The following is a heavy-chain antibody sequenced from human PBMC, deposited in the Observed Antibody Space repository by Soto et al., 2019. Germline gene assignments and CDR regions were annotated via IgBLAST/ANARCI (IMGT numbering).Heavy chain of an antibody. CDR2: IHSRGST. J-gene: IGHJ4*02. D-gene: IGHD4-17*01. CDR1: GGSISSGGYY. Sequence: QVQLQESGPGLVKPSQTLSLTCTVSGGSISSGGYYWSWIRQHPGKGLEWIGYIHSRGSTYYNPSLKSRVTVSVGTSKNQFYLKLSSVTAAETAVYYCARGRPGVTTGPLILPLDFWGQGTLVTVSS. V-gene: IGHV4-31*03. CDR3: ARGRPGVTTGPLILPLDF.